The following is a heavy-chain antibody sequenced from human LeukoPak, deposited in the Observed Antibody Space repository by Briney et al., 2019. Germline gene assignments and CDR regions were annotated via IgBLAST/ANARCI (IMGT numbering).Heavy chain of an antibody. D-gene: IGHD1-26*01. CDR3: ARDIVGPTAGWFDP. V-gene: IGHV4-38-2*02. Sequence: SETLSLTCAVSGYSITSGSYWGWIRQPPGKGLERIGSIHHSGITYYNPSLESRVTISVDTSKNHFSLKVTSVTAADTAVYYCARDIVGPTAGWFDPWGPGTLVTVSS. CDR1: GYSITSGSY. CDR2: IHHSGIT. J-gene: IGHJ5*02.